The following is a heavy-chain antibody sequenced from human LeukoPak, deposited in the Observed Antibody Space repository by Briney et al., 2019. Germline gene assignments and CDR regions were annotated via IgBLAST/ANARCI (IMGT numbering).Heavy chain of an antibody. CDR1: GGTFSSYA. J-gene: IGHJ4*02. Sequence: SVKVSCKASGGTFSSYAISWVRQAPGQGLEWMGGIIPIFGTANYAQKFQGRVTITADESTSTAYMELSSLRSEDTAVYYCARRTSGYDYYFDYWGQGTLVTVSS. V-gene: IGHV1-69*13. CDR3: ARRTSGYDYYFDY. D-gene: IGHD5-12*01. CDR2: IIPIFGTA.